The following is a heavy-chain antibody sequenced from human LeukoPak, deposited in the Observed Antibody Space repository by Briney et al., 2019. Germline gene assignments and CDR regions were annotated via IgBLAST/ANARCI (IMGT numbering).Heavy chain of an antibody. J-gene: IGHJ5*02. CDR1: GYTFTSYG. CDR2: ISAYNGNT. Sequence: GASVKVSCKASGYTFTSYGISWVRQAPGQGLEWMGWISAYNGNTNYAQKLQGRVTMTTDTSTSTAYMELRSLRSDDTAMYYCARDPKASGWYGPTRWFDPWGQGTLVTVSS. D-gene: IGHD6-19*01. CDR3: ARDPKASGWYGPTRWFDP. V-gene: IGHV1-18*01.